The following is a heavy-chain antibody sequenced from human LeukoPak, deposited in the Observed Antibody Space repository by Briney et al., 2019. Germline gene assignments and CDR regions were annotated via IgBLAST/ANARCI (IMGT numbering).Heavy chain of an antibody. D-gene: IGHD3-10*01. Sequence: GGSLRLSCAASGFTFSSYSMNWVRQAPGKGLEWVSSISSSSSYIYYADSVKGRFTISRDNAKNSLYLQMNSLRAEDTAVYYCARDLKLAYYCGSGSPTWGQGTLVTVSS. CDR2: ISSSSSYI. CDR1: GFTFSSYS. CDR3: ARDLKLAYYCGSGSPT. J-gene: IGHJ4*02. V-gene: IGHV3-21*01.